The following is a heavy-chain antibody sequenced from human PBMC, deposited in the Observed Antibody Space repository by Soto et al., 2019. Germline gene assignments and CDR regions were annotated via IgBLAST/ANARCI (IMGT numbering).Heavy chain of an antibody. CDR3: AKDIGFDFWSGYYTGGVNFDY. D-gene: IGHD3-3*01. Sequence: EVQLVESGGGLVQPGRSLRLSCAASGFTFDDYAMHWVRQAPGKGLEWVSGISWNSGSIGYADSVKGRFTISRDNAKNSLYLQMNSLRAKDTALYYCAKDIGFDFWSGYYTGGVNFDYWGQGTLVTVSS. CDR2: ISWNSGSI. V-gene: IGHV3-9*01. CDR1: GFTFDDYA. J-gene: IGHJ4*02.